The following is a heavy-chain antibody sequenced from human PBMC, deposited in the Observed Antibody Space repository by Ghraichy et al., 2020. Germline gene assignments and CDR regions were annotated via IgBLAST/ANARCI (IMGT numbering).Heavy chain of an antibody. J-gene: IGHJ4*02. D-gene: IGHD3-22*01. CDR2: IYYSGST. CDR3: ARADYYYDSSGYYYVGVSY. CDR1: GGSISSYY. V-gene: IGHV4-59*01. Sequence: TLSLTCTVSGGSISSYYWSWIRQPPGKGLEWIGYIYYSGSTNYNPSLKSRVTISVDTSKNQFSLKLSSVTAADTAVYYCARADYYYDSSGYYYVGVSYWGQGTLVTVSS.